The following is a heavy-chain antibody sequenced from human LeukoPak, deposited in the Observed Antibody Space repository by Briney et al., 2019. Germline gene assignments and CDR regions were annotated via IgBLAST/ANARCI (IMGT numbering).Heavy chain of an antibody. J-gene: IGHJ6*02. CDR1: GGTFSSYT. CDR2: ILTIRGIA. Sequence: SVKVSCKASGGTFSSYTISWVRQAPGQGLEWMGRILTIRGIANYTQKFQGRVTITADKSTSTAYMELSSLRSEDTAVYYCAYCTNGVCYTSGVYGMHVWGQGTTVTVSS. D-gene: IGHD2-8*01. V-gene: IGHV1-69*02. CDR3: AYCTNGVCYTSGVYGMHV.